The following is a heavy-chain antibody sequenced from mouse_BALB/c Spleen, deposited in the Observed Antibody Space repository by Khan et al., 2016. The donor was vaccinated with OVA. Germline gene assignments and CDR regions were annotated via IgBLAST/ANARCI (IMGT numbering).Heavy chain of an antibody. Sequence: QVQLQQSGAELARPGASVKLSCKASGYTFTDYYINWVKQRTGQGLEWIGEISPGSGDTYYNERFKDKATLTADKSSSTAYMQRSSLTSEASAVYVCARRNYFGYTFAYWGQGTLVTVSA. V-gene: IGHV1-77*01. CDR3: ARRNYFGYTFAY. J-gene: IGHJ3*01. D-gene: IGHD1-2*01. CDR2: ISPGSGDT. CDR1: GYTFTDYY.